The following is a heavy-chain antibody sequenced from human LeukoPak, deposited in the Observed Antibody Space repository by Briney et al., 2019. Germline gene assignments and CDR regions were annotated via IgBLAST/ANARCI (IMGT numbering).Heavy chain of an antibody. D-gene: IGHD2-2*01. V-gene: IGHV3-30*02. CDR2: IRSDGSNK. Sequence: GGSLRLSCAASGFTFSGYAMHWVRQAPGKGLEWVAFIRSDGSNKDYADSVKGRFTISRDNSKNTLYLQMNSLRAEDTAVYYCAKSAKPAAESRHLQHWGQGTLVTVSS. J-gene: IGHJ1*01. CDR1: GFTFSGYA. CDR3: AKSAKPAAESRHLQH.